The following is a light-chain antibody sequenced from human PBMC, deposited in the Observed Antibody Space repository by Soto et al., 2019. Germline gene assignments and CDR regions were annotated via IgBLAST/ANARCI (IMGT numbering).Light chain of an antibody. CDR1: SSDVGGYNY. CDR2: AVS. CDR3: RSYAGSNNFV. V-gene: IGLV2-8*01. Sequence: QSVLTQPPSASGSPGQSVTISCTGTSSDVGGYNYASWYQQHPGKAPKLMIYAVSKRPSGVPDRFSGSKSGNTASLTVSGLQAEDEADHYCRSYAGSNNFVFGGGNKVT. J-gene: IGLJ2*01.